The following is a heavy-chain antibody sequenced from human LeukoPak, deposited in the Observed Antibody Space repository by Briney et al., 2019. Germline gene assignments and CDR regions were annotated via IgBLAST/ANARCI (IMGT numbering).Heavy chain of an antibody. CDR2: ITSSGGST. CDR1: GFTFSMFA. D-gene: IGHD2-2*01. J-gene: IGHJ4*02. CDR3: VMMPLRGPSATSLDY. V-gene: IGHV3-64D*09. Sequence: PGGSLRLSCSASGFTFSMFAVHWVRQAPGKGLEYVSGITSSGGSTFYADTVKGRFTMSRDNSKNTLYPQMSSLRAEDTAVYYCVMMPLRGPSATSLDYWGQGTLVTVSS.